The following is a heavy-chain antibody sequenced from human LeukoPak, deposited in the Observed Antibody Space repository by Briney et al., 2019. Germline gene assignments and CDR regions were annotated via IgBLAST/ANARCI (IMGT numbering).Heavy chain of an antibody. Sequence: SETLSLTCTVSGGSLSSRGYYWGWIRHPPGKGLEWTGYIYYSGSNYYSPSLKNRLTISVDTSKNQFSLKLSSVTAADTAVYYCARQVDDILTGYYPYYFDYWGQGTLLTVSS. CDR3: ARQVDDILTGYYPYYFDY. CDR2: IYYSGSN. CDR1: GGSLSSRGYY. D-gene: IGHD3-9*01. V-gene: IGHV4-39*01. J-gene: IGHJ4*02.